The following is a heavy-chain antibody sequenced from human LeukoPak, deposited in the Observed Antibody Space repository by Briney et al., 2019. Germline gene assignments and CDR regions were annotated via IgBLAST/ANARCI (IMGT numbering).Heavy chain of an antibody. CDR3: ARVRWGAFDI. CDR2: INHSGST. J-gene: IGHJ3*02. D-gene: IGHD1-26*01. V-gene: IGHV4-34*01. Sequence: SETLSLTCAVYGGSFSGYYWSWIRQPPGKGLEWIGEINHSGSTNYNPSLKSRVTISVDTSKNQFSLKLSSVTAADTAAYYCARVRWGAFDIWGQGTMVTVSS. CDR1: GGSFSGYY.